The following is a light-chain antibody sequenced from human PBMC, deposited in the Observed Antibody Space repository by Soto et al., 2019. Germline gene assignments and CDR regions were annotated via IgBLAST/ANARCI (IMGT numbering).Light chain of an antibody. CDR2: KAS. V-gene: IGKV1-5*03. CDR3: QQYDTYYT. Sequence: DIQMTQSPSTLSASVGDRVTITCRASQSIRNWLAWYQQKPGKAPKLLIYKASILETGVPSRFSGSGSGTEFTLTVSCLQPDDFAAYDCQQYDTYYTFGQGTKLEI. CDR1: QSIRNW. J-gene: IGKJ2*01.